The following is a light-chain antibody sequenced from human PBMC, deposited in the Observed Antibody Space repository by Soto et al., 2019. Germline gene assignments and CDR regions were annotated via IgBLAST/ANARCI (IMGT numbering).Light chain of an antibody. Sequence: QSVLTQPPSASGTPGQRVTVSCSGSRSNIGSNTVNWYQQLPGTAPKLLIYDNNYRPSGVPDRFSGSKSGTSASLAISGLQSDDEADYYCAAWDDSLNGYVFGTGTKVTVL. J-gene: IGLJ1*01. CDR1: RSNIGSNT. CDR3: AAWDDSLNGYV. CDR2: DNN. V-gene: IGLV1-44*01.